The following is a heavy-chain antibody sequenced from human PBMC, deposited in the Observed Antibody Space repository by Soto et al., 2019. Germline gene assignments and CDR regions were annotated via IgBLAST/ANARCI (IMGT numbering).Heavy chain of an antibody. V-gene: IGHV1-2*02. D-gene: IGHD3-10*02. CDR2: INPKFGDT. Sequence: QVQLVQSGAEVKEPGDSVRVSCEASGYTFTAYYIHWVRRAPGQGLEWMGWINPKFGDTTYAQEFQGRVSMTRAMSISTVYIELSRLTSDETAIYYCARNMDYYYGRGSGNGHGVWGQGTTVTVFS. CDR3: ARNMDYYYGRGSGNGHGV. CDR1: GYTFTAYY. J-gene: IGHJ6*02.